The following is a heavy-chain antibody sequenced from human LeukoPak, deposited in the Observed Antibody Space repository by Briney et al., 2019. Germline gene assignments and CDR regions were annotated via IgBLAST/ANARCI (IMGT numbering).Heavy chain of an antibody. V-gene: IGHV3-74*01. CDR3: ARGGNTYGWGAFDI. J-gene: IGHJ3*02. D-gene: IGHD5-18*01. CDR2: INSDGSSA. CDR1: GFTFSSYW. Sequence: GGSLRLSCAASGFTFSSYWMHWVRHAPGKVLVWVSRINSDGSSATYADSVKGRFTISRDNAKNTLYLQMNSLRAEDTAVYYCARGGNTYGWGAFDIWGQGTMVTVSS.